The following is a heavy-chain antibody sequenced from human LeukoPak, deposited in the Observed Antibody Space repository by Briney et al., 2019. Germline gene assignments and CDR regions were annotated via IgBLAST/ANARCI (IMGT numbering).Heavy chain of an antibody. J-gene: IGHJ4*02. CDR1: GFSLSTYG. D-gene: IGHD6-19*01. V-gene: IGHV3-23*01. Sequence: PGGSLRLSCAASGFSLSTYGVSWVRQPPGKGLEWVSGITGTGGSTYYADSVKGRFTVSRDTSKNTLYLQMNSLRAEDTAIYYYAKDHGTAVAGFYYWGQGTLVTVSS. CDR3: AKDHGTAVAGFYY. CDR2: ITGTGGST.